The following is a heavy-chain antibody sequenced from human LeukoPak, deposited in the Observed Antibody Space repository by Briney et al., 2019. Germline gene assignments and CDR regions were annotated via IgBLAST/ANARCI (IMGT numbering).Heavy chain of an antibody. CDR3: ARDGYDSSGYFGYSFDY. CDR2: IIPIFGTA. CDR1: GGTFSSYA. Sequence: SVKVSCKASGGTFSSYAISWVRQAPGQGLEWMGGIIPIFGTANYAQNFQGRVTITADESTSTAYMELSSLRSEDTAVYYCARDGYDSSGYFGYSFDYWGQGTLVTVSS. D-gene: IGHD3-22*01. J-gene: IGHJ4*02. V-gene: IGHV1-69*13.